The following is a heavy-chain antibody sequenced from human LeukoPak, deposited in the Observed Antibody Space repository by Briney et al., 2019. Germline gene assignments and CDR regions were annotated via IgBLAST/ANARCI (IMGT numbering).Heavy chain of an antibody. J-gene: IGHJ6*02. Sequence: SETLSLTCAVYGGSFSGHYWSWIRQPPGKGLEWIGEINHSGSTNYNPSLKSRVTLSVDTSKNQFSLNLNSVTAADTAVYYCARGTGGGNYYGMDVWGQGTTVTVS. CDR2: INHSGST. V-gene: IGHV4-34*01. D-gene: IGHD2-8*02. CDR3: ARGTGGGNYYGMDV. CDR1: GGSFSGHY.